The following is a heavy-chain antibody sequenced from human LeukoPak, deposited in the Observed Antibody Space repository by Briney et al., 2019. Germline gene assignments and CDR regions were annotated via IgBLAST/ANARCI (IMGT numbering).Heavy chain of an antibody. CDR3: ARINYDFPLYYMDV. J-gene: IGHJ6*03. CDR2: INPNSGGT. V-gene: IGHV1-2*02. CDR1: GYTFTGYY. D-gene: IGHD3-3*01. Sequence: ASVKVSCKAPGYTFTGYYMHWVRQAPGQGLEWMGWINPNSGGTNYAQKFQGRVTMTRDTSISTAYMELSRLRSDDTAVYYCARINYDFPLYYMDVWGKGTTVTVSS.